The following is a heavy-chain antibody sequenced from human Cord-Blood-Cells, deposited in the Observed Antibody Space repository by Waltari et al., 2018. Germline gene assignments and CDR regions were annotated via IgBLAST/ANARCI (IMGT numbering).Heavy chain of an antibody. CDR3: AFDLVATIQQMA. CDR2: IIAIFGTA. CDR1: GGTFSSYA. J-gene: IGHJ4*02. Sequence: QVQLVQSGAEVKKPGSSVKVSCKASGGTFSSYAISWVRQARGQGLEWLGGIIAIFGTANYAQKFQGRVTITADKSTSTAYMELSSLRSEDTAVYYCAFDLVATIQQMAWGQGTLVTVSS. V-gene: IGHV1-69*06. D-gene: IGHD5-12*01.